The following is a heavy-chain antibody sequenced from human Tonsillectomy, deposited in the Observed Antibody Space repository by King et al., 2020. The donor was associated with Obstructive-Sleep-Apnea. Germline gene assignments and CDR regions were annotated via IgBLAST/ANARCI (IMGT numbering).Heavy chain of an antibody. CDR1: GGSFSGYY. J-gene: IGHJ4*02. CDR2: INHSGST. V-gene: IGHV4-34*01. D-gene: IGHD3-10*01. CDR3: ARGGEYYGSGSYPPPGSFDY. Sequence: VQLQQWGAGLLKPSETLSLTCAVYGGSFSGYYWSWIRQPPGKGLEWIGEINHSGSTNYNPSLKSRVTISVDTSKNQFSLKLSSVTAADTAVYYCARGGEYYGSGSYPPPGSFDYWGQGTLVTVSS.